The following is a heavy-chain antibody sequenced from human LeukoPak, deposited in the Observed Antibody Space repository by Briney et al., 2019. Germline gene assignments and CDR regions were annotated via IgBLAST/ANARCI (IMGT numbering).Heavy chain of an antibody. V-gene: IGHV1-18*01. CDR2: ISAYNGNT. CDR1: GYTFTSYG. D-gene: IGHD2-15*01. CDR3: ARGEIVVVAAYYYYGMDV. J-gene: IGHJ6*02. Sequence: ASVTVSCKASGYTFTSYGISWVRQAPGQGLEWMGWISAYNGNTNYAQKLQGRVTMTTDTSTSTAYMELRSLRSDDTAVYYCARGEIVVVAAYYYYGMDVWGQGTTVTVSS.